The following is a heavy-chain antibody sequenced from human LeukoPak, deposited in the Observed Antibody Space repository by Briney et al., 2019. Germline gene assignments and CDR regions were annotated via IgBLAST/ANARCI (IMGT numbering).Heavy chain of an antibody. Sequence: SETLSLTCTVSGASISDSDFFWAWVRQPPGKGLEWIGNIYYSGTTYYNPSLKSRVSVSMDTSKKQFSLKLSSVTAADTAVYYCARDNGPRGKGSGGAFDIWGQGTMVTVSS. CDR3: ARDNGPRGKGSGGAFDI. V-gene: IGHV4-39*07. CDR1: GASISDSDFF. J-gene: IGHJ3*02. CDR2: IYYSGTT. D-gene: IGHD4-23*01.